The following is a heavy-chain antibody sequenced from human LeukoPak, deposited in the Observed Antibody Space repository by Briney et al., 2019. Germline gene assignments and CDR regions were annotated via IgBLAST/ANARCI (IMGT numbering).Heavy chain of an antibody. CDR1: GFTFSSYA. CDR3: ARLGGGFIVADH. D-gene: IGHD5-12*01. Sequence: GGSLRLSCAASGFTFSSYAMSWVRQAPGKGLEWVSAISGSGGSTYYADSVKGRFTISRDNSKNTLYLQMNSLRAEDTAVYYCARLGGGFIVADHWGQGTLVTVSS. CDR2: ISGSGGST. J-gene: IGHJ4*02. V-gene: IGHV3-23*01.